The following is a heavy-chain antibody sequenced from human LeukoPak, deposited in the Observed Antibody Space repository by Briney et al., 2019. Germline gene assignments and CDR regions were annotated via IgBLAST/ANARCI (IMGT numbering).Heavy chain of an antibody. CDR2: ISAYNGNT. J-gene: IGHJ4*02. CDR3: ARDIGRYDSSGYSFDY. Sequence: ASVKVSCKASGYTFTSYGISWVRQAPGQGLEWMGWISAYNGNTNYAQKLQGRVTMTTDTSTSTAYMELRSLRSDDTAVYYCARDIGRYDSSGYSFDYWGQGTLVTVSS. D-gene: IGHD3-22*01. CDR1: GYTFTSYG. V-gene: IGHV1-18*01.